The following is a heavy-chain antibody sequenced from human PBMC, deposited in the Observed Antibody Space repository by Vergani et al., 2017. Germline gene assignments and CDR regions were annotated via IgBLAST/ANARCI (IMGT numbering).Heavy chain of an antibody. J-gene: IGHJ4*02. V-gene: IGHV1-69*01. CDR2: IIPIFGTA. Sequence: QVQLVQSGAEVKKPGSSVKVSCKASGGTFSSYAISWVRQAPGQGLEWMGGIIPIFGTANYAQKFQGRVTITADESTSTAYMELSSLRSEDTAVYYSARVGSPFAIVGPREGYFDYWGQGTLVTVSS. CDR1: GGTFSSYA. D-gene: IGHD1-26*01. CDR3: ARVGSPFAIVGPREGYFDY.